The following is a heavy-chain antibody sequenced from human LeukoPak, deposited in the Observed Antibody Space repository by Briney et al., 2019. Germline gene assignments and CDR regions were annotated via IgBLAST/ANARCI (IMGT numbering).Heavy chain of an antibody. V-gene: IGHV3-30*04. D-gene: IGHD6-19*01. CDR3: ARGRGNAVAGEVDY. CDR1: GFTFSSYA. CDR2: ISYDGSNK. Sequence: GRSLRLSCAASGFTFSSYAMHWVRQAPGKGLEWVAVISYDGSNKYYADSVKGRFTISRDNSKNTLYLQMNSLRAEDTAVYYCARGRGNAVAGEVDYWGQGTLVTVSS. J-gene: IGHJ4*02.